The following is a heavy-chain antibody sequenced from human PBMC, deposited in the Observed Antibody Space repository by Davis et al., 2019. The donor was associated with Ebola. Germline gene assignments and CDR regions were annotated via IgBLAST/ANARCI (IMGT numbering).Heavy chain of an antibody. CDR1: GGSFSDYY. V-gene: IGHV4-34*01. J-gene: IGHJ4*02. CDR3: AKLGGYRDY. D-gene: IGHD5-12*01. CDR2: INHSGST. Sequence: SETLSLTCAVYGGSFSDYYWSWIRQPPGKGLEWIGEINHSGSTNYNPSLKSRVTISVDKSKNQFSLKLSSVTAADTAVYYCAKLGGYRDYWGQGTLVTVSS.